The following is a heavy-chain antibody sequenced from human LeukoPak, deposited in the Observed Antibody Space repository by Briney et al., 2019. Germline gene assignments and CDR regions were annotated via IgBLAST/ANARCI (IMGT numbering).Heavy chain of an antibody. J-gene: IGHJ6*03. CDR3: TREGIPSGSFNYYYYYMVV. Sequence: GGSLRLSCAASGFTFSSYEVSWVRQAPGKGLEWVSYMSGSGSTIYYADSVQGRFTVSRDNAKNSLYLQMNSLRAEDTAVYYCTREGIPSGSFNYYYYYMVVSGKGTTGTVSS. CDR2: MSGSGSTI. CDR1: GFTFSSYE. V-gene: IGHV3-48*03. D-gene: IGHD3-10*01.